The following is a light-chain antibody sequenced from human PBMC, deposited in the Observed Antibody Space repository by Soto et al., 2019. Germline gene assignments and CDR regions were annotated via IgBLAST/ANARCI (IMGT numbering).Light chain of an antibody. Sequence: QSALTQPASVSGSPGQSITISCTGTSSDVGGYNYVSWYQQHPGKSPKLMIYEVSNRPSGVSNRFSGSKSGNTAYLTISGLQAEDEYDYYCSSYTSSSTLVFGTGTKLTVL. CDR2: EVS. CDR3: SSYTSSSTLV. V-gene: IGLV2-14*01. CDR1: SSDVGGYNY. J-gene: IGLJ1*01.